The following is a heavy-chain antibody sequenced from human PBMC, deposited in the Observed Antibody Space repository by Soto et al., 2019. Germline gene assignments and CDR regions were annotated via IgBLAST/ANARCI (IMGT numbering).Heavy chain of an antibody. CDR3: AHGLAVAGARWFDP. D-gene: IGHD6-19*01. CDR1: GFSLSTSGVG. V-gene: IGHV2-5*02. CDR2: IYWDDDK. Sequence: QTTLKESGPTLVKPTQTLTLTCTFSGFSLSTSGVGVGWIRQPPGKALEWLALIYWDDDKRYSPSLESRLTITKDTSKNQVVLRMTNMDPVDTATYYCAHGLAVAGARWFDPWGQGTLVTVSS. J-gene: IGHJ5*02.